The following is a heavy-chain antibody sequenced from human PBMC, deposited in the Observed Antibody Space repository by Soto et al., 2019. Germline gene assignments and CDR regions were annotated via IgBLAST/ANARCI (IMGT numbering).Heavy chain of an antibody. V-gene: IGHV2-70*20. D-gene: IGHD3-10*01. Sequence: SGPTLVNPTQTLTLTCTFSGFSLNTRGGSVSWVRQSPGKALEWLALLDWEDDSYFSTSLKTGLSVSGDPSKNQVVLTLTNVDPVDTGTYFCARVVGSGSFLNFYFANWAPGTLVTVS. CDR2: LDWEDDS. CDR3: ARVVGSGSFLNFYFAN. CDR1: GFSLNTRGGS. J-gene: IGHJ4*02.